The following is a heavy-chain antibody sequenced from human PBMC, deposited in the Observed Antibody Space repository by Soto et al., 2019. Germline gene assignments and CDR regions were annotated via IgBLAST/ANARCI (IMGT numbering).Heavy chain of an antibody. V-gene: IGHV3-23*01. D-gene: IGHD2-2*01. CDR2: ISGNGGAYT. CDR1: GFTFSTYA. Sequence: EVQLLESGGGLVQHGGSLRLSCAASGFTFSTYAMSWVRQAPRKGLEWVSAISGNGGAYTYYADSLKGRFTISRDNSKNTLYLQMNSLRAEDTAVYYWVPRCRYWSTTTPRWGQGTLVPVSS. CDR3: VPRCRYWSTTTPR. J-gene: IGHJ4*02.